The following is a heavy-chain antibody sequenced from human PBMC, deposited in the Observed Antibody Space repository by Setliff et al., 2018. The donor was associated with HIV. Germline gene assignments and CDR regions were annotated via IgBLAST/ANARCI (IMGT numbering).Heavy chain of an antibody. Sequence: GGSLRLSCVASGFTLISYTMNWVRQAPAKGLEWVANISPDGSATYYVDSVKGRFTISRDNAKNSLYLQMNSLRVEDTAVYYCARSSTLPWELPYFDYWGQGTLVTVSS. D-gene: IGHD1-26*01. V-gene: IGHV3-7*01. J-gene: IGHJ4*02. CDR3: ARSSTLPWELPYFDY. CDR2: ISPDGSAT. CDR1: GFTLISYT.